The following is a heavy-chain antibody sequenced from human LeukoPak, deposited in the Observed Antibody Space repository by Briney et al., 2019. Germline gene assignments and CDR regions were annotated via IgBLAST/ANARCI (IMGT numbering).Heavy chain of an antibody. V-gene: IGHV3-7*01. CDR2: VKEDGTTK. CDR3: VSQEVVPH. CDR1: GFTFGYYA. Sequence: GGSLRLSCTASGFTFGYYAMSWVRQAPGKGLEWVANVKEDGTTKQYVDSVKGRFTISRDNAKNSLYLQMDSLRAEDTAVYYCVSQEVVPHWGQGTLVSVSS. D-gene: IGHD2-15*01. J-gene: IGHJ4*02.